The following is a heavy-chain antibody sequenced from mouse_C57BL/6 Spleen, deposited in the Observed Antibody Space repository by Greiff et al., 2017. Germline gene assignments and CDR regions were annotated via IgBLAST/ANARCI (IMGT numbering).Heavy chain of an antibody. CDR1: GYTFTSYW. V-gene: IGHV1-53*01. D-gene: IGHD2-4*01. J-gene: IGHJ3*01. CDR2: INPSNGGT. Sequence: VQLQQPGTELVKPGASVKLSCTASGYTFTSYWMHWVKQRPGQGLEWIGNINPSNGGTNYNEKFKSKATLTVDKSSSTTYMQLSSLTSEDSAVYYSAREIYYDYDGGYAYWGEGALVSVSA. CDR3: AREIYYDYDGGYAY.